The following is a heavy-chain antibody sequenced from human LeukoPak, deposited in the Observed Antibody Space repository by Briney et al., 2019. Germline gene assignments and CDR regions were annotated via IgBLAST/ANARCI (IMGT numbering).Heavy chain of an antibody. Sequence: SETLSLTCAVYGGSFSGYYWSWIRQPPGKGLEWIGEINHSGSTNYNPSFKSRVTISVDTSQNQFSLKLSSVTAADTAVYYCARGLLWWQEETEYYFDYWGQGTLVTVSS. CDR3: ARGLLWWQEETEYYFDY. CDR2: INHSGST. V-gene: IGHV4-34*01. D-gene: IGHD3-10*01. CDR1: GGSFSGYY. J-gene: IGHJ4*02.